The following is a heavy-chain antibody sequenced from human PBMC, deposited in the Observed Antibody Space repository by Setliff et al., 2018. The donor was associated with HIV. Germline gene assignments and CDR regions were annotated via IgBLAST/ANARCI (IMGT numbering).Heavy chain of an antibody. J-gene: IGHJ4*02. CDR3: ARGGGVAVTTTGGTASLDY. D-gene: IGHD2-15*01. Sequence: SETLSLTCAVSGFSISRSYYWAWIRQPPGKGLEWIASAYHSGSTYYNPSLKSRVAISVDTSKNQVSLRVSSVTATDTAVYFCARGGGVAVTTTGGTASLDYWGQGTLVTVSS. CDR2: AYHSGST. CDR1: GFSISRSYY. V-gene: IGHV4-38-2*01.